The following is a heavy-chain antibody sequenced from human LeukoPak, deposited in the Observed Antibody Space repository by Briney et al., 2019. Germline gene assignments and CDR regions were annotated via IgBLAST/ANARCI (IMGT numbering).Heavy chain of an antibody. J-gene: IGHJ4*02. V-gene: IGHV3-21*01. CDR1: GFTFSSYS. Sequence: PGGSLRLSCAASGFTFSSYSMNWVRQAPGKGLEWVSSISSSSSYIYYADSVKGRFTISRDNAKNSLYLQMNSLRAEDTAVYYCAGEQWLANVFDYWGQGTLVTVSS. D-gene: IGHD6-19*01. CDR2: ISSSSSYI. CDR3: AGEQWLANVFDY.